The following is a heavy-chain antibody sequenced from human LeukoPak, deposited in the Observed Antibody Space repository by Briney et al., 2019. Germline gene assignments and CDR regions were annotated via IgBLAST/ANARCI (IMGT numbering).Heavy chain of an antibody. J-gene: IGHJ4*02. Sequence: PSETLSLTCTVSGGSMSSYYWSWIRQPPGKGLEWIGYSYHSGGTNYNPSLKSRVTMSVDTSKNQFSLKLSSVTAADTAVYYCARVGGDYVDYWGQGTLVTVSS. CDR1: GGSMSSYY. D-gene: IGHD1-26*01. CDR2: SYHSGGT. V-gene: IGHV4-59*01. CDR3: ARVGGDYVDY.